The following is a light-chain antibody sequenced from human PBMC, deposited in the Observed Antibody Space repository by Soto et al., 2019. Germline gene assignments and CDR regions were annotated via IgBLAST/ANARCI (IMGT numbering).Light chain of an antibody. CDR2: AAS. V-gene: IGKV1-39*01. CDR3: QQSYSTPYT. Sequence: DIQMTQSPSSLSASVGDRVTITCRASQSISSYLNWYQQKPEKAPKLLIYAASSLQSGVPSRFSGSGSGTDFTLTISSLQPEDFAPYYCQQSYSTPYTFGQGTKLEIK. CDR1: QSISSY. J-gene: IGKJ2*01.